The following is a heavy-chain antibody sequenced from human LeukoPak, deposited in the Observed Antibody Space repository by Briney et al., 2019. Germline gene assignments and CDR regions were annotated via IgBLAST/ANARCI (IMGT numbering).Heavy chain of an antibody. CDR2: IYYSGST. D-gene: IGHD3-10*01. CDR1: GGSISSYY. J-gene: IGHJ6*02. V-gene: IGHV4-59*01. CDR3: ARTVRGVRSSYYGMDV. Sequence: PSETLSLTCTVSGGSISSYYWSWIRQPPGKGLEWIGYIYYSGSTNYNPSLKSRVTISVDTSKNQFSLKLSSVTAADTAVYYCARTVRGVRSSYYGMDVWGQGTTVTVSS.